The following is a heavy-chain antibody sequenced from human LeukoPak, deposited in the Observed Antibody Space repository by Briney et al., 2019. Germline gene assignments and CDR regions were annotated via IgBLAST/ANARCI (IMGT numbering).Heavy chain of an antibody. CDR3: ARDYDIFDY. Sequence: GGSLRLSCAASGFTFSNYWMSWVRQAPGKGLEWVANINKDGSETYYADSVKGRFTMSRDNAKNSLDLQMNSLRAEDTAVYYCARDYDIFDYWGQGTLVTVSS. J-gene: IGHJ4*02. D-gene: IGHD3-9*01. CDR2: INKDGSET. V-gene: IGHV3-7*01. CDR1: GFTFSNYW.